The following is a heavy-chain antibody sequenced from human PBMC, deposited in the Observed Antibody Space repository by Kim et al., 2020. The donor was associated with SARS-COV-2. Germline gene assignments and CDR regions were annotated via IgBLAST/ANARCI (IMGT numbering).Heavy chain of an antibody. V-gene: IGHV4-39*01. Sequence: SLKGRVTISVATSKNQFSLKLSSVTAADTAVYYCARHKDTAMVERPFDCWGQGTLVTVSS. CDR3: ARHKDTAMVERPFDC. J-gene: IGHJ4*02. D-gene: IGHD5-18*01.